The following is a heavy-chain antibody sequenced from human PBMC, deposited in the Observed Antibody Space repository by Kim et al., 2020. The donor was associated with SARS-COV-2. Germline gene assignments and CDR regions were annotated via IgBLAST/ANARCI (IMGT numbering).Heavy chain of an antibody. J-gene: IGHJ5*02. CDR2: IRADSSTI. CDR3: VRDGMATGNLDR. V-gene: IGHV3-48*02. D-gene: IGHD6-13*01. Sequence: GGSLRLSCAASGFAFSSYNMDWVLQAPGRGLEWVAYIRADSSTILYADSVRGRFTISRDNAKNSLYLQTNSLRDEDTALYYCVRDGMATGNLDRWGQGTL. CDR1: GFAFSSYN.